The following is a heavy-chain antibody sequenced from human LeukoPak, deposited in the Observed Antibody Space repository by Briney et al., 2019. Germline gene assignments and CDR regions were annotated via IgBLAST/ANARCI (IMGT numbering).Heavy chain of an antibody. CDR2: MSGSGGST. CDR1: GFXFSSYA. D-gene: IGHD3-22*01. V-gene: IGHV3-23*01. Sequence: GGSLRLSCAASGFXFSSYAISWVRQAPGKGLEWVSAMSGSGGSTYYADPVKGRFTISRDNSKNTLYLQMNGLRAEDTAVYYCAKVGYPYYYDSSGYYYEPYYFDYWGQGTLVTVSS. J-gene: IGHJ4*02. CDR3: AKVGYPYYYDSSGYYYEPYYFDY.